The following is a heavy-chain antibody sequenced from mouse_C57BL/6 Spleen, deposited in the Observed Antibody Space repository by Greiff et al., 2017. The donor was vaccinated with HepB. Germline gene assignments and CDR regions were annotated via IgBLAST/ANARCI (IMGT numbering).Heavy chain of an antibody. CDR3: GRDDEDYFDY. V-gene: IGHV1-81*01. D-gene: IGHD2-3*01. CDR1: GYTFTSYG. Sequence: QVQLQQSGAELARPGASVKLSCKASGYTFTSYGISWVKQRTGQGLEWIGEIYPRSGNTYYNEKFKGKATLTADKSSSTAYMALRSLTCEGAAVYVCGRDDEDYFDYWGQGTTLTVSS. CDR2: IYPRSGNT. J-gene: IGHJ2*01.